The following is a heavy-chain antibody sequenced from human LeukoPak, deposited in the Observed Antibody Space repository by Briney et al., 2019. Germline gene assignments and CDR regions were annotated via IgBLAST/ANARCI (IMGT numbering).Heavy chain of an antibody. J-gene: IGHJ5*02. D-gene: IGHD4-17*01. CDR1: GYTFTSYY. Sequence: ASVKVSCKASGYTFTSYYMHWVRQAPGQGLEWMGIINPSGGSTSYAQKFQGRVTMTRDTSTSTVYMELSSLRSEDTAVYYCAITYYGDYVVRSMENWFDPWGQGTLVTVSS. CDR2: INPSGGST. CDR3: AITYYGDYVVRSMENWFDP. V-gene: IGHV1-46*01.